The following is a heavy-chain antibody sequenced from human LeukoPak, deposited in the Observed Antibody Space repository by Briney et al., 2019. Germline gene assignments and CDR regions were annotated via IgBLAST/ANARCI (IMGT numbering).Heavy chain of an antibody. CDR1: GGSISSYY. CDR3: ARSRSGYYKTALDY. J-gene: IGHJ4*02. CDR2: IYYSGST. V-gene: IGHV4-59*08. D-gene: IGHD3-22*01. Sequence: SGTLSLTCTVSGGSISSYYWSWIRQPPGKGLEWIGYIYYSGSTNYNPSLKSRVTISVDMSKNQFSLKLSSVTAADTAVYYCARSRSGYYKTALDYWGQGTLVTVSS.